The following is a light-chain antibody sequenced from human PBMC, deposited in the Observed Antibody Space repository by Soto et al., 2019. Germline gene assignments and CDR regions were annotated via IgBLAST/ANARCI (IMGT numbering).Light chain of an antibody. CDR1: STDIGGYNY. J-gene: IGLJ2*01. V-gene: IGLV2-14*03. CDR2: DVN. Sequence: QSALTQPASVSGSPGQSITFSCTGTSTDIGGYNYVSWYQQHPGKAPKLIIYDVNYRPSGVSNRFSGSKSGNTASLTISGLQAEDEADYYCSSYTSSSTLFGGGTKLTVL. CDR3: SSYTSSSTL.